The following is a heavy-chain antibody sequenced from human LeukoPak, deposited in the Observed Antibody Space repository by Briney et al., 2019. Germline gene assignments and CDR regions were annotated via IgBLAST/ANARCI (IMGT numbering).Heavy chain of an antibody. V-gene: IGHV1-2*04. J-gene: IGHJ4*02. CDR3: ARYSSSWYSEAAGATLDY. Sequence: ASVKVSCKASGYTFTGYYMHWVRQAPGQGLEWMGWINPNSGGTNYAQKFQGWVTMTRDTSISTAYMELSRLRSDDTAVYYCARYSSSWYSEAAGATLDYWGQGTLVTVSS. CDR1: GYTFTGYY. CDR2: INPNSGGT. D-gene: IGHD6-13*01.